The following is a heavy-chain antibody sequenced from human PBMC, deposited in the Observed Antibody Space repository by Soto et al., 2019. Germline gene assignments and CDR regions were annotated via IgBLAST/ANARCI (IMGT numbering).Heavy chain of an antibody. V-gene: IGHV3-48*02. CDR3: PREYESLTGYYNVGWFDP. Sequence: EVQLVESGGGFVQPGGTLRLSGTASGFTFSSYSMNWVRQAPGKGLEGVSHISSSSSYIYYADYVRGRFTISRDSAKNSMHLQMSRLNDEDTAVEYWPREYESLTGYYNVGWFDPWDSGNVVTVSS. D-gene: IGHD3-9*01. CDR2: ISSSSSYI. CDR1: GFTFSSYS. J-gene: IGHJ5*02.